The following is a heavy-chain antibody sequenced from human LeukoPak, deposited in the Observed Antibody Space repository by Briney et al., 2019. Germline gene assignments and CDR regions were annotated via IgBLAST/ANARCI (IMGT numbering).Heavy chain of an antibody. CDR2: ITGSGETT. V-gene: IGHV3-23*01. Sequence: PGGSLRLSCAASGFTFNIYAMSWVRQAPGKGLEWVSSITGSGETTYYAGSVKGRFTISRDNSKNTLYLQMNSLRAEDTAVYYCARYSSGFLDSWGQGTLVTVSS. CDR1: GFTFNIYA. CDR3: ARYSSGFLDS. D-gene: IGHD6-19*01. J-gene: IGHJ4*02.